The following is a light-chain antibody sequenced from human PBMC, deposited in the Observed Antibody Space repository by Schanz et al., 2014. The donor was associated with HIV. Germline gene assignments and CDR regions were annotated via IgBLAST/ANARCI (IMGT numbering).Light chain of an antibody. CDR1: SSNIGAGHD. CDR3: QSYDSGLSGIL. CDR2: GNS. Sequence: QSVLTQPPSVSGAPGQRVTISCTGSSSNIGAGHDVHWYQQLPGTAPKLLIYGNSNRPSGVPDRFSGSKSGTSASLAITGLQAEDEADYYCQSYDSGLSGILFGGGTKLTVL. J-gene: IGLJ2*01. V-gene: IGLV1-40*01.